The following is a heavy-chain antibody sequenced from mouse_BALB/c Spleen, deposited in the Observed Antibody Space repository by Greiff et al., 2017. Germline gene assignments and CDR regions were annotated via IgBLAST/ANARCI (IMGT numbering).Heavy chain of an antibody. J-gene: IGHJ2*01. CDR3: ARDGGYGNLDY. D-gene: IGHD2-1*01. V-gene: IGHV7-1*02. Sequence: EVKLVESGGGLVQPGGSLRLSCATSGFTFSDFYMEWVRQPPGKRLEWIAASRNKANDYTTEYSASVKGRFIDSRDTSQSILYLQMNALRAEDTAIYYCARDGGYGNLDYWGQGTTLTVSS. CDR1: GFTFSDFY. CDR2: SRNKANDYTT.